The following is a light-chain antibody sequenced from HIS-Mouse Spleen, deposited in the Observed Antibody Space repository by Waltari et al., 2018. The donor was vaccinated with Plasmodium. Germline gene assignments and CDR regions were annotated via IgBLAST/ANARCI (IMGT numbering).Light chain of an antibody. V-gene: IGKV1-5*03. J-gene: IGKJ1*01. Sequence: DIQMTPSPSTLSASVGDRVTITCRASQSISSWLAWYQQKPGKAPKRLIYKASSLESGVPSRFSGSGSGTEFTLTISSLQPDDFATYYCQQYNSYWTFGQGTKVEIK. CDR2: KAS. CDR3: QQYNSYWT. CDR1: QSISSW.